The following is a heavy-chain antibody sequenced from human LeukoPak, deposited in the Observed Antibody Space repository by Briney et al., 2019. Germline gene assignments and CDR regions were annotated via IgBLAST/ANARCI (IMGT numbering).Heavy chain of an antibody. V-gene: IGHV4-34*01. J-gene: IGHJ4*02. CDR1: GGSFSGYY. D-gene: IGHD3-10*01. CDR2: INHSGST. CDR3: ARDPRGGTLDY. Sequence: SETLSLTCAVYGGSFSGYYWSWIRQPPGKGLEWIGEINHSGSTNYNPSLKSRVAISVDTSKNQFSLKLSSVTAADTAVYYCARDPRGGTLDYWGQGALVTVSS.